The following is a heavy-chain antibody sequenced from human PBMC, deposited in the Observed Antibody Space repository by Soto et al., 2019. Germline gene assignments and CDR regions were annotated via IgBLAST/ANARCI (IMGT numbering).Heavy chain of an antibody. CDR1: GGSISSGDYY. V-gene: IGHV4-30-4*02. J-gene: IGHJ4*02. CDR3: ARVYYYDSIGYYHDY. CDR2: IYYSGST. D-gene: IGHD3-22*01. Sequence: PSETLSLTCTVSGGSISSGDYYWSWIRQPPGKGLEWIGYIYYSGSTYYNPSLKSRVTISVDTSKNQFSLKLSSVTAADTAVYYCARVYYYDSIGYYHDYWGQGTLVTVSS.